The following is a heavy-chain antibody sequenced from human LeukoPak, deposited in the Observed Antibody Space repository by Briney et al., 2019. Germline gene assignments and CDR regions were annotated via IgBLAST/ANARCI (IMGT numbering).Heavy chain of an antibody. D-gene: IGHD3-22*01. CDR1: GFTFSSYW. J-gene: IGHJ3*02. CDR3: ARDSHYYDSSGYYSLDAFDI. V-gene: IGHV3-74*01. CDR2: INSDGSST. Sequence: PGGPLRLSCAASGFTFSSYWMHWVRQAPGKGLVWVSRINSDGSSTSYADSVKGRFTISRDNAKNTLYLQMNSLRAEDTAVYYCARDSHYYDSSGYYSLDAFDIWGQGTMVTVSS.